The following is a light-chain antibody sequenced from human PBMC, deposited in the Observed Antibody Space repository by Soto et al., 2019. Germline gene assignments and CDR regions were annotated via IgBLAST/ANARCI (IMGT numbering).Light chain of an antibody. J-gene: IGKJ3*01. CDR2: GAS. CDR3: QQYGNSPPST. CDR1: QSVASTY. Sequence: DIVLTQSPGTLSLSPGERATLSCRASQSVASTYLAWYQQKPGQAPRLLIYGASSRATGIPDRFSGSGSGTDFTLTISRLEPEDFAVYYCQQYGNSPPSTFGPGTKVDIK. V-gene: IGKV3-20*01.